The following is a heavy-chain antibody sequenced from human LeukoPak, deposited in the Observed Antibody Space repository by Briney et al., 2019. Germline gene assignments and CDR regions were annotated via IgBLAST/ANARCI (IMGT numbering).Heavy chain of an antibody. Sequence: SVKVSCKASGGTFSSYAISWVRQAPGQGLEWMGGIIPIFGTANYAQKFQGRVTITADESTSTAYMELSRLRSEDTAVYYCARDVSYGSAPNWFDPWGQGTLVTVSS. CDR3: ARDVSYGSAPNWFDP. CDR2: IIPIFGTA. CDR1: GGTFSSYA. V-gene: IGHV1-69*01. J-gene: IGHJ5*02. D-gene: IGHD3-10*01.